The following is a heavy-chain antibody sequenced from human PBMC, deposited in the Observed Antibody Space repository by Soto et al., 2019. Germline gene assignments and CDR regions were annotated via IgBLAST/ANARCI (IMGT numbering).Heavy chain of an antibody. Sequence: SETLSLTCTVSGGSISTDDYYWTWIRQPPGKGLEWIGYIYFRGSTYYNPSIESRVAISVDTSREQFSLRVNSVTAADTAVYYCVGQDSSAYFFEHWGQGTLVTVSS. D-gene: IGHD6-6*01. CDR3: VGQDSSAYFFEH. CDR2: IYFRGST. CDR1: GGSISTDDYY. J-gene: IGHJ4*02. V-gene: IGHV4-30-4*08.